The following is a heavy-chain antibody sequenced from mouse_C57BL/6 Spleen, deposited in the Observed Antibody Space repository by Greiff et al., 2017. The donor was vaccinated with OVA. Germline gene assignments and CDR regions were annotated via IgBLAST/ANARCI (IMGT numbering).Heavy chain of an antibody. J-gene: IGHJ4*01. D-gene: IGHD1-1*01. Sequence: QVQLQQPGPELVKPGASVKLSCKASGYTFTSYWMHWVKQRPGQGLEWIGNINPSNGGTNYNEKFKSKATLTVDKSSSTAYMQLSSLTSEDSAVYYCARITTVRDYAMDYWGQGTSVTVSS. CDR3: ARITTVRDYAMDY. CDR2: INPSNGGT. CDR1: GYTFTSYW. V-gene: IGHV1-53*01.